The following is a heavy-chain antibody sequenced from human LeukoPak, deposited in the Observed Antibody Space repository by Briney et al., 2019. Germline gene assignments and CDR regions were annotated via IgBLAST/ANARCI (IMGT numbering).Heavy chain of an antibody. V-gene: IGHV4-39*01. Sequence: SGTLSLTCTVSGGSISSSIYCWGWVRQPPGEEREWIGSSYYSGSTYYNPTLKSRVTISVDTSKNKFSLKLSSVTAADTAVYYCARLGKTTLDYWGQGTLVTVSS. CDR3: ARLGKTTLDY. D-gene: IGHD4-11*01. J-gene: IGHJ4*02. CDR1: GGSISSSIYC. CDR2: SYYSGST.